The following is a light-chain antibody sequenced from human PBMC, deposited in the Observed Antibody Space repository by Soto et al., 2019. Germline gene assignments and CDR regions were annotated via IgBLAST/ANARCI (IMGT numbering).Light chain of an antibody. CDR2: GAS. J-gene: IGKJ2*03. CDR1: QSVSRSL. Sequence: DIVLTQSPGTLSLSPGERATLSCRSSQSVSRSLLAWYQQKPGQAPRLLIYGASTRATGSADRFSGSGYETDFTLTISILEHEDFAVYYCQQNGNAPPYSFGQGTKLEIK. V-gene: IGKV3-20*01. CDR3: QQNGNAPPYS.